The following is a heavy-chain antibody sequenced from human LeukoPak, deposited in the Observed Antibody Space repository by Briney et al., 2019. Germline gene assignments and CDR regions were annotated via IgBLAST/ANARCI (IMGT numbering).Heavy chain of an antibody. V-gene: IGHV3-74*01. Sequence: GGSLRLSCASSGFTFSFYWMHWVRQAPGKGLVWVSRINNDGRSTSYAGSVKGRFTISRDNVKNTLYLQMNSLRAEDTAVYYCARDNEYCTGGTCRLDYWGQGALVTVSS. J-gene: IGHJ4*02. CDR3: ARDNEYCTGGTCRLDY. CDR2: INNDGRST. CDR1: GFTFSFYW. D-gene: IGHD2-15*01.